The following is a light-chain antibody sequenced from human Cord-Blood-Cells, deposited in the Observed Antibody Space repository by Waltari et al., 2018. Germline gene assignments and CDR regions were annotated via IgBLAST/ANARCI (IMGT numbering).Light chain of an antibody. CDR2: GAS. J-gene: IGKJ4*01. V-gene: IGKV3-20*01. Sequence: EIVLTQSPGTLSLSPGERATLSCRASQSVSSSYLAWYQQKPGQAPRLLIYGASSRATGIPDRFSGCGSGTDFTLTISRLEPEDLAVYYCQQYGSSPLTFGGGTKVEIK. CDR3: QQYGSSPLT. CDR1: QSVSSSY.